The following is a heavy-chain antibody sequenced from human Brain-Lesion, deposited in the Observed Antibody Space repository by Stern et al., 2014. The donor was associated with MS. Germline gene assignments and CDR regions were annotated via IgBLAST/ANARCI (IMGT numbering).Heavy chain of an antibody. D-gene: IGHD1-14*01. V-gene: IGHV4-4*02. CDR3: ARELPDLNAFDI. CDR2: IYHSGGT. J-gene: IGHJ3*02. CDR1: GGSISSSNW. Sequence: QLQLQESGPGLVKPSGTLSLTCAVSGGSISSSNWWRWVRQSPGKGLEWVGGIYHSGGTKYSPSFASGGLISVTTSQNKFSLQLSYVTAADTAVYYCARELPDLNAFDIWGQGTMVTVSS.